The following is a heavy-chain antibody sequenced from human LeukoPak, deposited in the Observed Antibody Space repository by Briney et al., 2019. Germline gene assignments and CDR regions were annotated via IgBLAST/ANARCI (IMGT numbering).Heavy chain of an antibody. CDR3: AVGSGSYYDY. J-gene: IGHJ4*02. V-gene: IGHV3-21*01. D-gene: IGHD1-26*01. CDR1: GFTFSSYS. Sequence: GGSLRLSCAASGFTFSSYSMNWVRQAPGKGPEWVSSISSSSSYIYYADSVKGRFTISRDNAKNSLYLQMNSLRAEDTAVYYCAVGSGSYYDYWGQGTLVTVSS. CDR2: ISSSSSYI.